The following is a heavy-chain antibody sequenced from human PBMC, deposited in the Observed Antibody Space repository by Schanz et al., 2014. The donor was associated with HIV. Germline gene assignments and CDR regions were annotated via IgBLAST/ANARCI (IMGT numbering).Heavy chain of an antibody. D-gene: IGHD4-17*01. Sequence: QVHLVQSGAEVKKPGSSVKVSCKASGGTFMTYAISWVRQAPGQGLEWMGGIIPVFGTTNYAQKFQGRVTMTRNTSKSTAYMELTSLRSEDSAIYYCARGPYGGMDVWGQGTTVTVSS. V-gene: IGHV1-69*06. CDR2: IIPVFGTT. CDR1: GGTFMTYA. CDR3: ARGPYGGMDV. J-gene: IGHJ6*02.